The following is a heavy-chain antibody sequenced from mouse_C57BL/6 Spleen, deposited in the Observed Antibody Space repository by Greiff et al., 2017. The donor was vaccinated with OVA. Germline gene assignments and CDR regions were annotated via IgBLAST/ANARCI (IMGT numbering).Heavy chain of an antibody. Sequence: QVQLKESGAELVKPGASVKISCKASGYAFSSYWMNWVKQRPGKGLEWIGQIYPGDGDTNYNGKFKGKATLTADKSSSTAYMQLSRLTSEDSAVYFCARWTTVVATDFDYWGQGTTLTVSS. CDR2: IYPGDGDT. CDR3: ARWTTVVATDFDY. J-gene: IGHJ2*01. CDR1: GYAFSSYW. V-gene: IGHV1-80*01. D-gene: IGHD1-1*01.